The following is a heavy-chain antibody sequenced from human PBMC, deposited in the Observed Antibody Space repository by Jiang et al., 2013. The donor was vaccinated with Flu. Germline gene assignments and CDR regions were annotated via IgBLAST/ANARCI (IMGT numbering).Heavy chain of an antibody. V-gene: IGHV4-30-2*01. CDR3: ARMSRRGASIGTLDY. CDR2: IWHSGST. D-gene: IGHD5-24*01. CDR1: GGSISSDDYS. Sequence: SGLVKPSQTLSLTCTVSGGSISSDDYSWNWVRQAPGKGLEWIGYIWHSGSTDYKPSLEGRVTISMDRSNNQFSLKMTSVIVADTAVYFCARMSRRGASIGTLDYWGRGALVTVSS. J-gene: IGHJ4*02.